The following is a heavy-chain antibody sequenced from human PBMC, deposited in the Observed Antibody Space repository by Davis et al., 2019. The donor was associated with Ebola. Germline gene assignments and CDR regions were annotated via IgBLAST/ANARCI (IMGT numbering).Heavy chain of an antibody. CDR3: LYGMDV. CDR1: GFTFSSYS. Sequence: GGSLRLSCAASGFTFSSYSMNWVRQAPGKGLEWVSYISSSSSTIYYADSVKGRFTISRDNAKNSLYPQMNSLRAEDTAVYYCLYGMDVWGQGTTVTVSS. J-gene: IGHJ6*02. V-gene: IGHV3-48*04. CDR2: ISSSSSTI.